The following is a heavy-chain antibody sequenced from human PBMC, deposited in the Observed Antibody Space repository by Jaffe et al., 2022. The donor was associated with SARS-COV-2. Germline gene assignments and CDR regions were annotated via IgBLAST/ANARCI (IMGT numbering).Heavy chain of an antibody. J-gene: IGHJ6*03. CDR2: INHSGST. CDR3: ARDRYYDILTGINYYYMDV. D-gene: IGHD3-9*01. V-gene: IGHV4-34*01. Sequence: QVQLQQWGAGLLKPSETLSLTCAVYGGSFSGYYWSWIRQPPGKGLEWIGEINHSGSTNYNPSLKSRVTISVDTSKNQFSLKLSSVTAADTAVYYCARDRYYDILTGINYYYMDVWGKGTTVTVSS. CDR1: GGSFSGYY.